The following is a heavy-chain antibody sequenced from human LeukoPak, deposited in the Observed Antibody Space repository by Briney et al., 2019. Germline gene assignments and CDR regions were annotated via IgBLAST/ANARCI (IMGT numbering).Heavy chain of an antibody. Sequence: GGSLRLSCADSGFTSIDYYMSWIRQAPGKGLEWVSYMSSSRSYTNCAVSVKGVFTIYRDNDKNSLYVQMHSLRAEDAGVYYCARLRRVVGATTGWCDPWGRGTLVTVS. D-gene: IGHD1-26*01. CDR2: MSSSRSYT. CDR3: ARLRRVVGATTGWCDP. J-gene: IGHJ5*02. V-gene: IGHV3-11*03. CDR1: GFTSIDYY.